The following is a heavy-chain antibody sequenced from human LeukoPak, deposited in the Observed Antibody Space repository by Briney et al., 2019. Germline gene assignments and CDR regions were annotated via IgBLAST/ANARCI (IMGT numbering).Heavy chain of an antibody. CDR2: ISYDGSNK. J-gene: IGHJ4*02. CDR3: AKDYTIFGVVIYYFDY. D-gene: IGHD3-3*01. Sequence: GGSLRLSCAASGFTFSSYGMHWVRQAPGKGLEWVAVISYDGSNKYYADSVKGRFTISRDNSKNTLYLQMNSLRAEDTAVYYCAKDYTIFGVVIYYFDYWGQGTLVTVSS. V-gene: IGHV3-30*18. CDR1: GFTFSSYG.